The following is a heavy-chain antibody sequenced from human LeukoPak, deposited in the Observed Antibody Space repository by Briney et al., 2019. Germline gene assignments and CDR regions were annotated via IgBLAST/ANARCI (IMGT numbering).Heavy chain of an antibody. D-gene: IGHD5-12*01. CDR3: ARDLGYDYVY. Sequence: SVKVSCKTSGYTFTSYGISWVRQAPGQGLEWMGGIIPIFGTANYAQKFQGRVTITADESTSTAYMELSSLRSEDTAVYYCARDLGYDYVYWGQGTLVTVSS. V-gene: IGHV1-69*13. CDR1: GYTFTSYG. CDR2: IIPIFGTA. J-gene: IGHJ4*02.